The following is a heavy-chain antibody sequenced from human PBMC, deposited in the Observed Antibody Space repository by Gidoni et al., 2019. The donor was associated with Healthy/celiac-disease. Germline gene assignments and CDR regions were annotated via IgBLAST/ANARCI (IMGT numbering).Heavy chain of an antibody. CDR1: GGSFSGYY. CDR2: INHSGST. J-gene: IGHJ4*02. D-gene: IGHD3-10*01. V-gene: IGHV4-34*01. CDR3: ARGKGRGYYGSGSYYIDD. Sequence: QVQLQQWGAGLLKPSETLSLTCAVYGGSFSGYYWSWIRQPPGKGLEWIGEINHSGSTNYNPSLKSRVTIAVDTSKNQFSLKLSSVTAADTAVYDGARGKGRGYYGSGSYYIDDWGQGTLVTVSS.